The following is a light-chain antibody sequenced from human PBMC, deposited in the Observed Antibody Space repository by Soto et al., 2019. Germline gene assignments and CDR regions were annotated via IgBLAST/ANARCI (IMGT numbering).Light chain of an antibody. Sequence: EMVLTQSPGTLSLSPGERAALSCRASQSVSSDYLAWYQQKPGQAPRLLIYGASSRATGIPDRFSGSGSATDFTLTISRLEPEDFAVYYCQRYGSSPPLTFGGGTKVDI. CDR2: GAS. CDR3: QRYGSSPPLT. V-gene: IGKV3-20*01. CDR1: QSVSSDY. J-gene: IGKJ4*01.